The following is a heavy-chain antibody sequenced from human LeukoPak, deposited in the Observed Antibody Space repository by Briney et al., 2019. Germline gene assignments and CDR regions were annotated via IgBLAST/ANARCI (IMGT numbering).Heavy chain of an antibody. Sequence: SGGSLRLSCAASGFTFSGHDMNWVRQAPGKGPEWVALISFDETNKYYADSVKGRFAISRDNSKNTLSLQMNSLRPEDTAVYYCARGLRYFDWLVDGYWGQGTLVTVSS. V-gene: IGHV3-30*09. D-gene: IGHD3-9*01. CDR3: ARGLRYFDWLVDGY. CDR1: GFTFSGHD. CDR2: ISFDETNK. J-gene: IGHJ4*02.